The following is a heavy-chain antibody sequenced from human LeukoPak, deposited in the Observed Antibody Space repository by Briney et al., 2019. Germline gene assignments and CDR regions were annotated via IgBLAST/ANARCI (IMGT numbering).Heavy chain of an antibody. J-gene: IGHJ6*03. CDR3: ARSLHPSNYYPYYYYMDV. CDR2: IIPIFGTA. Sequence: SVKVSCKASGGTFSSYAISWVRQAPGQGLEWMGGIIPIFGTANYAQKFQGRVTITADESTSTAYMELSSLRSEDTAVYYCARSLHPSNYYPYYYYMDVWGKGTTVTVS. CDR1: GGTFSSYA. D-gene: IGHD3-10*01. V-gene: IGHV1-69*13.